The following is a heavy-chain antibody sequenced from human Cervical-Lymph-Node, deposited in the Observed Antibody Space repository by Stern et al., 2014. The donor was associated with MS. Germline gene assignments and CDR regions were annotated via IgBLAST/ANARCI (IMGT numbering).Heavy chain of an antibody. V-gene: IGHV4-4*02. CDR1: GDSISSSNW. J-gene: IGHJ5*02. CDR2: IYHAGTT. Sequence: VQLVESGPGLVKPSGTLSLTCAVSGDSISSSNWWSWVRQSPGKGLEWVGDIYHAGTTNYNSTLKSRLTISADTSQNQFSLKLTSVTAADTAVYYCVRALGSSSFRYWFDPWGQGTLVIVSS. CDR3: VRALGSSSFRYWFDP. D-gene: IGHD6-13*01.